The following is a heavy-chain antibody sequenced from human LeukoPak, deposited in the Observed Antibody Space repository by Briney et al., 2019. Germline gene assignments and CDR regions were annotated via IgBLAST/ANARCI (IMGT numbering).Heavy chain of an antibody. J-gene: IGHJ4*02. CDR1: GFTFSSYA. CDR3: ARGARGNYYFDY. Sequence: GGSLRLSCAASGFTFSSYAMSWVRQAPGKGLEWVSVIYSDGSTYYADSVKGRFTVSRDNSKNTLCLQINSLRAEDTSVYYCARGARGNYYFDYWGQGTLVTVSS. CDR2: IYSDGST. D-gene: IGHD1-26*01. V-gene: IGHV3-53*01.